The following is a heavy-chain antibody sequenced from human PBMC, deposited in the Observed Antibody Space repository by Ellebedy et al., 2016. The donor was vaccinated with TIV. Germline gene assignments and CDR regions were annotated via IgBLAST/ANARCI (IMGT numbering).Heavy chain of an antibody. CDR3: ASDGAPLPPIGDNGNWFDP. V-gene: IGHV1-46*01. J-gene: IGHJ5*02. CDR2: INPSRGST. D-gene: IGHD4-17*01. Sequence: ASAKVSCXSSGYTFTRYFIHWVRQAPGQGLEWMGIINPSRGSTNYAPKFQGRVTMTRDTSTRTVYLEVTSLKSEDTAVYYCASDGAPLPPIGDNGNWFDPWGQGSLITVSS. CDR1: GYTFTRYF.